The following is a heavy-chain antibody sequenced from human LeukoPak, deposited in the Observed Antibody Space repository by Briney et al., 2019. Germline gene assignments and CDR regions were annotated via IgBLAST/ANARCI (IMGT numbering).Heavy chain of an antibody. Sequence: SETLSLTCTVSGVSIRSSYYYWSWIRQPPGKGLEWIGEINHSGSTNYNPSLKSRVTISVDTSKNQFSLKLSSVTAADTAVYYCARRRGGSWYVDYWGQGTLVTVSS. CDR1: GVSIRSSYYY. V-gene: IGHV4-39*07. CDR2: INHSGST. CDR3: ARRRGGSWYVDY. J-gene: IGHJ4*02. D-gene: IGHD6-13*01.